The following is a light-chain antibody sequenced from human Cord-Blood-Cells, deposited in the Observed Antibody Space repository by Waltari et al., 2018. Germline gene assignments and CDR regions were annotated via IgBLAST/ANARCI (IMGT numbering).Light chain of an antibody. CDR2: EGS. V-gene: IGLV2-23*01. J-gene: IGLJ2*01. Sequence: QSALTQPASVSGSPGQSITISCTGTSSDVGSYNLVSWYQQHPSKAPKLMIYEGSTRPSGVSNRFSGSKSGNPASLTISVLQAEDEADYYCCSYAGSGVVFGGGTKLTVL. CDR3: CSYAGSGVV. CDR1: SSDVGSYNL.